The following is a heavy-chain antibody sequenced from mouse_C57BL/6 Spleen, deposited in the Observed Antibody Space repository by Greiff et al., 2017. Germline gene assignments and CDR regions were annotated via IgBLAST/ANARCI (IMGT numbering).Heavy chain of an antibody. CDR2: IYPGSGNT. CDR1: GYTFTDYY. CDR3: ARLLRFYFDD. V-gene: IGHV1-76*01. D-gene: IGHD1-1*01. Sequence: QVQLQQSGAELVRPGASVKLSCKASGYTFTDYYINWVKQRPGQGLEWIARIYPGSGNTYYNEKFKGKATLTAEKSSSTAYMQLSSLTSEDSAVYFCARLLRFYFDDWGQGTTLTVSS. J-gene: IGHJ2*01.